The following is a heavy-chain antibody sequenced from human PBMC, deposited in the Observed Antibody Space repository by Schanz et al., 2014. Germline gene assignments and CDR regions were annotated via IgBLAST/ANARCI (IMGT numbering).Heavy chain of an antibody. CDR1: GFTLSNYA. D-gene: IGHD2-15*01. Sequence: EVQLVESGGGLVQPGGSLRLSCAASGFTLSNYAMSWVRQAPGNGLEWVSAISASGGTTYYADSVKGRFTISRDNSKNTLYLQMNSLRAEDTAVYYCAKTPREYCNYDNCPNWFDSWGQGTLVTASS. J-gene: IGHJ5*01. CDR3: AKTPREYCNYDNCPNWFDS. V-gene: IGHV3-23*04. CDR2: ISASGGTT.